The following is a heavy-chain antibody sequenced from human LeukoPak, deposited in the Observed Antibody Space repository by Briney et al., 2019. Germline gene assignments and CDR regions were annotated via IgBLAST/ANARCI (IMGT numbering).Heavy chain of an antibody. CDR2: IGGTTGGT. J-gene: IGHJ5*02. D-gene: IGHD3-10*01. CDR1: GFTFSSYG. V-gene: IGHV3-23*01. CDR3: VKDAFYASGTYYNS. Sequence: GGSLRLSCAASGFTFSSYGMSWVRQAPGKGLEWVSAIGGTTGGTYYADSVKGRFTISRDNSKNTLSLQMNSLGAEDTAVYYCVKDAFYASGTYYNSWGQGTLVTVSS.